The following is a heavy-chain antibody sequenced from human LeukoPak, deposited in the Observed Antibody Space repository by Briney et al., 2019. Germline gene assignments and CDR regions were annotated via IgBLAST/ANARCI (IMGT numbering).Heavy chain of an antibody. D-gene: IGHD3-10*01. CDR3: ARQHTAWFVDY. CDR2: VSASGAST. V-gene: IGHV3-23*01. J-gene: IGHJ4*02. Sequence: GGSLRLSCAASGFTFSSYSMNWVRQAPGKGLEWVSGVSASGASTYSEDSVKGRFIISGDNSKNTVFLQMNSLRAEDTAVYYCARQHTAWFVDYWGQGILVTVSS. CDR1: GFTFSSYS.